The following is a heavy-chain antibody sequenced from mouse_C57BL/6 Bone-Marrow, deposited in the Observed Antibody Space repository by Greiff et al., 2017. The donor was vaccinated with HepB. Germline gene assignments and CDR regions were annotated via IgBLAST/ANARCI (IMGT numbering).Heavy chain of an antibody. V-gene: IGHV5-15*01. D-gene: IGHD3-3*01. J-gene: IGHJ3*01. Sequence: EVMLVESGGGLVQPGGSLKLSCAASGFTFSDYGMAWVRQAPRKGPEWVAFISNLAYSIYYADTVTGRFTISRENAKNTLYLEMSSLRSEDTAMYYCARGTGWFAYWGQGTLVTVSA. CDR1: GFTFSDYG. CDR3: ARGTGWFAY. CDR2: ISNLAYSI.